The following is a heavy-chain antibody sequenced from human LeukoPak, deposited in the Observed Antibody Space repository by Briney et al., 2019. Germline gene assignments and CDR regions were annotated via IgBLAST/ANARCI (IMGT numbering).Heavy chain of an antibody. CDR2: INSDGSST. J-gene: IGHJ4*02. D-gene: IGHD7-27*01. V-gene: IGHV3-74*01. Sequence: PGGSLGLSCAASGFTFSSYWMHWVRQAPGKGLVWVSRINSDGSSTNYADSVKGRFTTSRDNAKNTLYLQVKSLRAEDTAVYYCARGPSGWGSLDSWGQGTLVTVSS. CDR3: ARGPSGWGSLDS. CDR1: GFTFSSYW.